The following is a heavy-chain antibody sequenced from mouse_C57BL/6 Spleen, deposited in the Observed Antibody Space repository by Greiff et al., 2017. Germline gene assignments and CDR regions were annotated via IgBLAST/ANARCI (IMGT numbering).Heavy chain of an antibody. CDR2: IYPGSGNT. Sequence: VQLQQSGPELVKPGASVKISCKASGYTFTDYYINWVKQRPGQGLEWIGWIYPGSGNTKYNEKFKGKATLTVDTSSSTAYMQLSSLTSEDSAVYFCARFSIYYDYDVHAMDYWGQGTSVTVSS. D-gene: IGHD2-4*01. J-gene: IGHJ4*01. V-gene: IGHV1-84*01. CDR3: ARFSIYYDYDVHAMDY. CDR1: GYTFTDYY.